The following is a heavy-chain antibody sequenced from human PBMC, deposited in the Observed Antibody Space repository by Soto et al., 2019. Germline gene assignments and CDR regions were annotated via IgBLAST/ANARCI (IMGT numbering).Heavy chain of an antibody. Sequence: PSETLSLTCAVSGGSISSSNWWSWVRQPPGKGLEWIGEIYHSGSTNYNPSLKSRVTISVDNSKNTLYLQMNSLRAEDTAVYYCARGVGPIVVVPADYWGQGTLVTVSS. V-gene: IGHV4-4*02. CDR2: IYHSGST. CDR3: ARGVGPIVVVPADY. J-gene: IGHJ4*02. CDR1: GGSISSSNW. D-gene: IGHD2-2*01.